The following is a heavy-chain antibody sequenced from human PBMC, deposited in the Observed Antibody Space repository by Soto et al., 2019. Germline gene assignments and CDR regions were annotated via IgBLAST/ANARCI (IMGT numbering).Heavy chain of an antibody. CDR3: ARGGGYCTRTSCYMMARWFDP. V-gene: IGHV1-18*04. Sequence: ASVKVSCKASGYPFTSYYISWVRQAPGQGLEWLGWISAYNANTNYAQKLQGRVTMTTDTSTSTAYMELRSLRSDDPAVYYCARGGGYCTRTSCYMMARWFDPLGQGXLGAVYS. D-gene: IGHD2-2*02. J-gene: IGHJ5*02. CDR2: ISAYNANT. CDR1: GYPFTSYY.